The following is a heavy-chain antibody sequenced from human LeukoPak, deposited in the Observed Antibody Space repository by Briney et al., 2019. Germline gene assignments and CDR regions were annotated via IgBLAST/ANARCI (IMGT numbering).Heavy chain of an antibody. V-gene: IGHV3-23*01. CDR2: ISGSGGST. CDR3: ARNTGGPTYYDFWSGYYTSFAFDY. J-gene: IGHJ4*02. CDR1: GFTFSSYA. Sequence: GGSLRLSCAASGFTFSSYAMSWVRQAPGKGLEWVSAISGSGGSTYYADSVKGRFTISRDNSKNTLYLQMNSLRAEDTVVYYCARNTGGPTYYDFWSGYYTSFAFDYWGQGTLVTVSS. D-gene: IGHD3-3*01.